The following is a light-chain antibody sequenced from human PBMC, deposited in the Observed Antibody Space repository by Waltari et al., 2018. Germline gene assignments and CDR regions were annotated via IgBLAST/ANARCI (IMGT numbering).Light chain of an antibody. J-gene: IGLJ2*01. V-gene: IGLV2-14*03. CDR1: SSDVGGYNY. Sequence: QSALTQPASVSGSPGQSITISCTGTSSDVGGYNYVSWYQQHPGNAPKLMSYVVSNRPSGVSNLFSGSKSGNTASLTISGLQAEDEADYYCSSYTSSSTPVVFGGGTKLTVL. CDR2: VVS. CDR3: SSYTSSSTPVV.